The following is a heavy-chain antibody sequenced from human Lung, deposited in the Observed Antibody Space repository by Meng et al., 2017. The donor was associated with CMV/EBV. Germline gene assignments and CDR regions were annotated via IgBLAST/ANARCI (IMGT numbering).Heavy chain of an antibody. CDR3: ATVISSYSSTWEYNLYYAYYGMDD. J-gene: IGHJ6*02. V-gene: IGHV3-30-3*01. Sequence: GESXKISCEASGFSFSTHGMHWVRQAPGKGLEWVALISNDGSTEYYADSVEGRFTISRDNSKNTLYLQMNSLRTEDTAVYYRATVISSYSSTWEYNLYYAYYGMDDWGQGTTVTVSS. D-gene: IGHD6-13*01. CDR1: GFSFSTHG. CDR2: ISNDGSTE.